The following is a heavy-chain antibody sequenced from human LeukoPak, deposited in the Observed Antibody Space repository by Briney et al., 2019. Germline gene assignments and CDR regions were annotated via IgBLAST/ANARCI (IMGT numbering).Heavy chain of an antibody. D-gene: IGHD5-18*01. Sequence: PSETLSLTCTVSGGSISNYYWSWIRQPAGKGLEWIGYIYYSGSTNYNPSLKSRVTISVDTSKNQLSLKLSSVTAADTAVYYCASGYSSVYYYYYMDVWGKGTTVTVSS. CDR2: IYYSGST. CDR1: GGSISNYY. J-gene: IGHJ6*03. V-gene: IGHV4-59*01. CDR3: ASGYSSVYYYYYMDV.